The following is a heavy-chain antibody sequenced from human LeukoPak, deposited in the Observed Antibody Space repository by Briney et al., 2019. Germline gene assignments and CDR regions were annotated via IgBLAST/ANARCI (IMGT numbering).Heavy chain of an antibody. Sequence: GGSLRLSCSASEFTFSNYWMSWVRQAPGKGLEWVAHINKDGSEIYYVDSVKGRFTISRDNAKNSLYLQMNSLRAEDMALYYCAKGYYYDSSGYFDAFDIWGQGTMVTVSS. J-gene: IGHJ3*02. V-gene: IGHV3-7*03. CDR3: AKGYYYDSSGYFDAFDI. D-gene: IGHD3-22*01. CDR2: INKDGSEI. CDR1: EFTFSNYW.